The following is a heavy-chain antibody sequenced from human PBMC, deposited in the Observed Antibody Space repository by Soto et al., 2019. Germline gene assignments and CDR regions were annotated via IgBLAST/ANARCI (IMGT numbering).Heavy chain of an antibody. Sequence: SLTCTVSGGSISSSSYYWGWIRQPPGKGLEWIGSIYYSGSTYYNPSLKSRVTISVDTSKNQFSLKLSSVTAADTAVYYCARFPFGVVPVWFDPWGQGTLVTVSS. J-gene: IGHJ5*02. D-gene: IGHD3-3*01. CDR3: ARFPFGVVPVWFDP. V-gene: IGHV4-39*01. CDR2: IYYSGST. CDR1: GGSISSSSYY.